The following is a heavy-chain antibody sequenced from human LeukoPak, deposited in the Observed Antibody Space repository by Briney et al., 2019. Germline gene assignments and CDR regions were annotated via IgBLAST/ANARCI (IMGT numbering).Heavy chain of an antibody. Sequence: PGGSLRLSCAASGFTFSSYWMHWVRHAPGKGLVWVSRINSDGSSTIYADSVKGRFTISRDNAKNTLYLQMNSLRAEDTAVYYCARAPPYIDYGGNDLDYWGQGTLVTVSS. D-gene: IGHD4-23*01. CDR3: ARAPPYIDYGGNDLDY. CDR2: INSDGSST. J-gene: IGHJ4*02. V-gene: IGHV3-74*01. CDR1: GFTFSSYW.